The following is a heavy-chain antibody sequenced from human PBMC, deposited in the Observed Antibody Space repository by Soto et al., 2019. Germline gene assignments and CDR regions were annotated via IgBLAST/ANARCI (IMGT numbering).Heavy chain of an antibody. CDR3: LAAITSTGGNYYDYYMDV. V-gene: IGHV3-74*01. CDR2: INTDGSRA. CDR1: GFMFSNFW. Sequence: GGSLRLSCEVSGFMFSNFWMHWVRQVPGEGLVWVAQINTDGSRASYADSVKGRFTVSRDNAKNTLHLQMESLRVDDTAVYYCLAAITSTGGNYYDYYMDVWGKGTTVTVSS. D-gene: IGHD2-2*02. J-gene: IGHJ6*03.